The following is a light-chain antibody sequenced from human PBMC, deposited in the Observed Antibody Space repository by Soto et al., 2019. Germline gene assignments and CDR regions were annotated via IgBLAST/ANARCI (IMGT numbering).Light chain of an antibody. CDR3: QQFCSSPLFT. J-gene: IGKJ3*01. CDR1: QSVSSSY. Sequence: EIVLTQSPGTLSLSPGERATLSCRASQSVSSSYLAWYQQKPGQAPRLLIYGASSRATGIPDRFSGSGSGTDFTLTISSLEPEDVAVYYCQQFCSSPLFTFGPGTKVDVK. V-gene: IGKV3-20*01. CDR2: GAS.